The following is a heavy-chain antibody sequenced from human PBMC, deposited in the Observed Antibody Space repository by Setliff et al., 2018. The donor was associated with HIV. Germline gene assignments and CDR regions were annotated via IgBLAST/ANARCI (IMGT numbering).Heavy chain of an antibody. V-gene: IGHV1-69*13. Sequence: ASVKVSCKASGYTFTKFDINWVRQATGQGLEWMGGITPIFGTTKYAQKFQGRVTITADESRTTAYLDLNSLRSEDTAVYYCATAGEMATIGYSYYYMGVWGKGTTVTVSS. CDR3: ATAGEMATIGYSYYYMGV. D-gene: IGHD3-10*01. J-gene: IGHJ6*03. CDR1: GYTFTKFD. CDR2: ITPIFGTT.